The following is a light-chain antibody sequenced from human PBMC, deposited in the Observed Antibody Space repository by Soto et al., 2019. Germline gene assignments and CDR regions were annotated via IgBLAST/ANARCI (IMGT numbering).Light chain of an antibody. CDR2: DNH. CDR3: AAWNVSLKGFD. V-gene: IGLV1-44*01. CDR1: SSNIGINT. J-gene: IGLJ1*01. Sequence: QSVLTQPASVFWSPGESITISCTGGSSNIGINTVNWYQQIPGTAPHPLTSDNHRRPSGVPDRLSTSKTGTSASLAMSGLQSEDEATYFCAAWNVSLKGFDFATGTKVPV.